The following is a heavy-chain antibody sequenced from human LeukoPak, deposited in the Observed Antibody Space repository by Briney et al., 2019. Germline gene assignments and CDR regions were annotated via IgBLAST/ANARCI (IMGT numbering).Heavy chain of an antibody. D-gene: IGHD3-22*01. V-gene: IGHV1-69*05. Sequence: SVKVSCXASGGTFSSYAISWVRQAPGQGLEWMGRIIPIFGTANYAQKFQGRVTITTDESTSTAYMELSSLRSEDTAVYYCAGPGIDYDSSGYYSPDAFDIWGQGTMVTVSS. CDR3: AGPGIDYDSSGYYSPDAFDI. CDR1: GGTFSSYA. CDR2: IIPIFGTA. J-gene: IGHJ3*02.